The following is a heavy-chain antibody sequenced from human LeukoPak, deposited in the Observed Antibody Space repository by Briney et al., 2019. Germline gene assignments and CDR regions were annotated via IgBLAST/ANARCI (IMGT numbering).Heavy chain of an antibody. J-gene: IGHJ4*02. D-gene: IGHD6-13*01. CDR1: GYSISSSNW. CDR2: IYYSGST. Sequence: SETLSLTCAVSGYSISSSNWWGWIRQPPGKGLEWIGYIYYSGSTYYNPSLKSRVTISVDTSKNQFSLKLTSVTAADTAVYYCARGEVEGRDSSSWYFDYWGRGTLVTVSS. V-gene: IGHV4-28*03. CDR3: ARGEVEGRDSSSWYFDY.